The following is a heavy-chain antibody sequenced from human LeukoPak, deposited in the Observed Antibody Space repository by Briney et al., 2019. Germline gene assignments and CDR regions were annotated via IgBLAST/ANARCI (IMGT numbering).Heavy chain of an antibody. Sequence: PSETLSLTCAVYGGSFSGYYWNWIRQPPGKGLEWIGEINHSGSTNYNPSLKSRVTISVDTSKNQFSLKVSSVTAADTAVYYCARKYSSSWSHFDSWGQGTLVTVSS. J-gene: IGHJ4*02. CDR2: INHSGST. D-gene: IGHD6-13*01. V-gene: IGHV4-34*01. CDR1: GGSFSGYY. CDR3: ARKYSSSWSHFDS.